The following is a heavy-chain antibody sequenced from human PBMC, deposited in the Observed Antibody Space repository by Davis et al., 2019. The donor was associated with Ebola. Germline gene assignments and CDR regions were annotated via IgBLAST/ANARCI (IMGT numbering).Heavy chain of an antibody. V-gene: IGHV3-48*01. CDR1: GFTFNSYS. Sequence: PGGSLRLSCLASGFTFNSYSMNWVRQAPGKGLEWISYIHRSDGLVYYADSVRGRFTISRDNSNNTVYLQMNSLRGDDTAVYYCARWGPEKACDHWGQGTLVTVSS. J-gene: IGHJ4*02. D-gene: IGHD1-14*01. CDR3: ARWGPEKACDH. CDR2: IHRSDGLV.